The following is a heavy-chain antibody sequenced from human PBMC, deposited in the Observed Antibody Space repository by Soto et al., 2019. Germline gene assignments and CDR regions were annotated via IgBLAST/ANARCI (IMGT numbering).Heavy chain of an antibody. CDR2: IGARGEFT. CDR1: GFPFSNYA. CDR3: AKDLGTAIVGKTPITIYYYYGMDV. V-gene: IGHV3-23*01. D-gene: IGHD5-18*01. Sequence: GSLRLSCSASGFPFSNYAMIWVRQAAGKGLDWVSVIGARGEFTHYADSVEGRFIISRDNSKNTLYLQMNSLRAEDTAVYYCAKDLGTAIVGKTPITIYYYYGMDVWGQGTTVTVSS. J-gene: IGHJ6*02.